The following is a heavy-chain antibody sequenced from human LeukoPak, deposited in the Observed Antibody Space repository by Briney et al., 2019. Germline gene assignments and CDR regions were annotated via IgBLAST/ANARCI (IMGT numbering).Heavy chain of an antibody. CDR3: AREGYCNSTSCNKPFDY. Sequence: SVKVSCKASGGTFSSYAISWVRQAPGQGLEWMGRIIPTLGIANYAQKFQGRVTITADKSTSTAYMELSSLRSEDTAVYYCAREGYCNSTSCNKPFDYWGQGTLVTVSS. J-gene: IGHJ4*02. D-gene: IGHD2-2*01. CDR1: GGTFSSYA. V-gene: IGHV1-69*04. CDR2: IIPTLGIA.